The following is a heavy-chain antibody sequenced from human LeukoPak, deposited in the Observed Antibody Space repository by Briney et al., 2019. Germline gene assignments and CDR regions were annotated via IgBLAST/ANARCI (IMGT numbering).Heavy chain of an antibody. Sequence: GESLKISCKGSGYSFTSYWIGWVRQMPGKGLEWMGIIYPGDSDARYSPSFQGQVTISADKSISTAYLQWSSLKASDTAMYYCARQILYSSSWYYWFDPWGQGTLVTVSS. D-gene: IGHD6-13*01. CDR3: ARQILYSSSWYYWFDP. J-gene: IGHJ5*02. CDR1: GYSFTSYW. CDR2: IYPGDSDA. V-gene: IGHV5-51*01.